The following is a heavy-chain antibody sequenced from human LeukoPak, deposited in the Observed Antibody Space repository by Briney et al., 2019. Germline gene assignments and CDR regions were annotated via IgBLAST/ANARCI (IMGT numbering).Heavy chain of an antibody. D-gene: IGHD2-2*01. CDR3: ARAPITSPFYFDY. V-gene: IGHV3-20*04. CDR1: GFAFDEHG. Sequence: GGSLRLSCTASGFAFDEHGMSWVGQAPGKGLEWGSGINWSGGSTGYADPLRGRFTISRDNAKTSLYLQMDSLRAEDTALYYCARAPITSPFYFDYWGQGTLVTVSS. J-gene: IGHJ4*02. CDR2: INWSGGST.